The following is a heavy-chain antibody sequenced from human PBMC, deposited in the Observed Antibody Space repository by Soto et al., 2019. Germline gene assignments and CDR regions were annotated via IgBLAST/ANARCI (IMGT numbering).Heavy chain of an antibody. CDR3: VRDRSGSYLEGFDY. Sequence: EVQLVESGGGLVRLGGSRRLSCAASGFTFSSFWMTWVRQAPGKGLEWVANIKHDGSEKYYVESVKGRFTISRDNARNSLFLEMKSLRSEDTAVYSCVRDRSGSYLEGFDYWGQGTLVTVSS. V-gene: IGHV3-7*01. D-gene: IGHD1-26*01. CDR1: GFTFSSFW. J-gene: IGHJ4*02. CDR2: IKHDGSEK.